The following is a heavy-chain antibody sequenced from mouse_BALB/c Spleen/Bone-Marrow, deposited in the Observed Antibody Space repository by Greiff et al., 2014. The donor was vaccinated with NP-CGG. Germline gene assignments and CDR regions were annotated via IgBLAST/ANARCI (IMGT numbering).Heavy chain of an antibody. CDR2: IWSDGNT. CDR1: GFSLTSYG. CDR3: ARNPYGNYAMDY. V-gene: IGHV2-6*02. Sequence: VKLQESGPGLVAPSQSLSITCTVSGFSLTSYGVHWVRQPPGKGLEWLVVIWSDGNTTYNSALKSRLSISKGNSKSQVFLKMNSLQTDDTAMYYCARNPYGNYAMDYWGQGTSVTVSS. D-gene: IGHD2-10*02. J-gene: IGHJ4*01.